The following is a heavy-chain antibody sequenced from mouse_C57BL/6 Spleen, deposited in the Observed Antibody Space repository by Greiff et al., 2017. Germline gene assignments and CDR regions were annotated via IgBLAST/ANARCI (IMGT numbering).Heavy chain of an antibody. CDR1: GYTFTEYT. V-gene: IGHV1-62-2*01. CDR3: ARHEVPYDGYYEGVWFAY. CDR2: FYPGSGSI. J-gene: IGHJ3*01. D-gene: IGHD2-3*01. Sequence: QVQLQQSGAELVKPGASVKLSCKASGYTFTEYTIHWVKQRSGQGLEWIGWFYPGSGSIKYNEKFKDKATLTADKSSSTVYMELSRLTSEDSAVYFCARHEVPYDGYYEGVWFAYWGQGTLVTVSA.